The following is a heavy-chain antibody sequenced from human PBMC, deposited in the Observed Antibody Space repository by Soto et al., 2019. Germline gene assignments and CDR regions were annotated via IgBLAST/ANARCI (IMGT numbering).Heavy chain of an antibody. CDR1: GLSITDSEMG. CDR2: IDSSGEK. CDR3: ARRQLAVAVSPWFDP. J-gene: IGHJ5*02. V-gene: IGHV2-26*01. D-gene: IGHD6-19*01. Sequence: QVTLKESGPVLVKPTEPLTLRCTVSGLSITDSEMGVSWIRQPPGQPLEWLAHIDSSGEKSYRTFLKSRLASSNDTSKSQIVLTMTNMDPADTSTYYCARRQLAVAVSPWFDPWGQRITVTVSS.